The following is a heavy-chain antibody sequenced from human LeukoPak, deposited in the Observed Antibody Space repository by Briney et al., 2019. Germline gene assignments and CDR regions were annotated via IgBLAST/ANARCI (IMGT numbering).Heavy chain of an antibody. V-gene: IGHV3-30*18. Sequence: GGSLRLSCAASGFRFIDYGMHWVRQPPGKGLQWVSFISDDGDNKCYTDSVKGRFTISRDNSKNTLYLQMNNLSADDTAVYYCAKLLLRQDYFYGMGVWGQGTTVTVSS. CDR1: GFRFIDYG. CDR2: ISDDGDNK. D-gene: IGHD2/OR15-2a*01. J-gene: IGHJ6*02. CDR3: AKLLLRQDYFYGMGV.